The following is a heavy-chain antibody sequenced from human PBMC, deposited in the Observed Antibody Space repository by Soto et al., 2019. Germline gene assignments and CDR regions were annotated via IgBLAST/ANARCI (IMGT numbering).Heavy chain of an antibody. J-gene: IGHJ4*02. CDR2: ISTFNSHT. D-gene: IGHD2-2*02. CDR1: GYTFTSYG. CDR3: ERGPIDYPIPAADY. V-gene: IGHV1-18*01. Sequence: QVQLLQSGAEVKKPGASVKVSCKASGYTFTSYGISWVRQAPGQGLEWMGWISTFNSHTDYAQKVQGRVAMTTDRXXGTANRALSTLRTNDTAVYYCERGPIDYPIPAADYWGQGTLVTVSS.